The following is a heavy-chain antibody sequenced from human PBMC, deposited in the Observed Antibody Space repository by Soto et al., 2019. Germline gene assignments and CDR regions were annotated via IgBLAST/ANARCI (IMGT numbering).Heavy chain of an antibody. CDR3: ARDTGSDGDSTLCCYFCLDV. CDR2: INPNSGGT. CDR1: GYTFTGYY. Sequence: QVQLVQSGAEVKKPGASVKVSCKAPGYTFTGYYMHWVRQAPGQGLEWMGWINPNSGGTNYAQKFQGWVTMTRDTSISAAYMELSRLRSDVTAVYYCARDTGSDGDSTLCCYFCLDVWGKGTTVTVSS. D-gene: IGHD4-17*01. J-gene: IGHJ6*03. V-gene: IGHV1-2*04.